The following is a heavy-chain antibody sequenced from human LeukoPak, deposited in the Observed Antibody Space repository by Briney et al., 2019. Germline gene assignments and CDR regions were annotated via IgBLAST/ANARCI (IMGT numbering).Heavy chain of an antibody. CDR1: GYTFTSYG. J-gene: IGHJ3*02. D-gene: IGHD3-10*01. V-gene: IGHV1-18*01. CDR2: ISAYNGNT. CDR3: ARDFRSYYGSGSYYRDAFDI. Sequence: ASVKVSCKASGYTFTSYGISWVRQAPGQGLEWMGWISAYNGNTIYAQKLQGRVTMTADTSTSTAYMELRSLRSDDTAVYYCARDFRSYYGSGSYYRDAFDIWGQGTMVTVSS.